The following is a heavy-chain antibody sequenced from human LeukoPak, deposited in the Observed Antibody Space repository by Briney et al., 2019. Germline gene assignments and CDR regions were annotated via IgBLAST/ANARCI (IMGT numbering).Heavy chain of an antibody. CDR3: ARGPVGYCSGGSCYPPYY. V-gene: IGHV1-69*06. CDR1: GGTFSSYA. Sequence: GASVEVSCKASGGTFSSYAISWVRQAPGQGLEWMGGIIPIFGTANYAQKFQGRVTITADKSTSTAYMELSSLRSEDTAVYYCARGPVGYCSGGSCYPPYYWGQGTLVTVSS. D-gene: IGHD2-15*01. CDR2: IIPIFGTA. J-gene: IGHJ4*02.